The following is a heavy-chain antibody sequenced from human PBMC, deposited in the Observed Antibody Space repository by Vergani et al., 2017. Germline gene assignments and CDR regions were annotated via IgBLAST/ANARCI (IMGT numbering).Heavy chain of an antibody. CDR3: ARGWVSGWYGELGY. Sequence: QVQLQESGPGLVKPSETLSLTCTVSGGSISSYYWTWIRQPPGKGLEWIGNIYYTGSTNYNPSLQSRVTMSVDTSNNQFSLRLSSVTAADTAVYYCARGWVSGWYGELGYWGQGTLVVVSS. J-gene: IGHJ4*02. CDR2: IYYTGST. D-gene: IGHD6-19*01. V-gene: IGHV4-59*01. CDR1: GGSISSYY.